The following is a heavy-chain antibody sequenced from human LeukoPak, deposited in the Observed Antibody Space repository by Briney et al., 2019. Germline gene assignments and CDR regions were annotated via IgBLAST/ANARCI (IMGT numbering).Heavy chain of an antibody. CDR2: IWHDGGSQ. D-gene: IGHD1-26*01. Sequence: GRSLRLSCAASGFTFSSYGMHWVRQAPGKGREWVAVIWHDGGSQYYADSVKGRFTISRDNYKNTLYLQMNSLRAEDTAVYYCAREVGATTKIYYYGMDVWGQGTTVTVSS. CDR1: GFTFSSYG. V-gene: IGHV3-33*08. CDR3: AREVGATTKIYYYGMDV. J-gene: IGHJ6*02.